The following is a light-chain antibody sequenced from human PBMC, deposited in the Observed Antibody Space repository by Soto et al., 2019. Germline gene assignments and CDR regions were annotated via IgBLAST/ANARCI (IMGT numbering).Light chain of an antibody. J-gene: IGKJ1*01. CDR3: MQALQTPWT. CDR2: LGS. V-gene: IGKV2-28*01. CDR1: QSLLHSNGYNY. Sequence: DIVMTQSPLSLPVTPGEPASISCMSSQSLLHSNGYNYLDWYLQKPGQSPQPLIYLGSNRASGVPGRFSGSGSGTDFTLKISRVEAEDVGVYYCMQALQTPWTFGQGTKVDIK.